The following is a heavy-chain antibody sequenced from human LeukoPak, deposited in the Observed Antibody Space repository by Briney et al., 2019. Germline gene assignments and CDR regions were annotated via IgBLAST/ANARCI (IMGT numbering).Heavy chain of an antibody. Sequence: SETLSLTCTVSGGSISSGNYFWGWIRQPPGKGLEWIGSIYDSGSTYYNPSLKGRVTISLDTSKNQFSPKLTSVTAADTAMYYCARDGSRFVTMNWFDPWGQGTLVTVSS. CDR1: GGSISSGNYF. D-gene: IGHD3-10*01. V-gene: IGHV4-39*07. J-gene: IGHJ5*02. CDR3: ARDGSRFVTMNWFDP. CDR2: IYDSGST.